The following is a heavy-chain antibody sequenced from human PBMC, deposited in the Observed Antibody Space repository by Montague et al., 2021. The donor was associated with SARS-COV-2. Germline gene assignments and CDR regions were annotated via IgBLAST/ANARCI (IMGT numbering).Heavy chain of an antibody. D-gene: IGHD3-22*01. J-gene: IGHJ6*01. CDR2: INHGGST. Sequence: SETLSLTCAVHGTSFSGYYWNWIRQPPGKGLEWIGEINHGGSTKYSPSLKSRLTISADTSKNQFSLKLTSVAAADTAVYYCARLRDGVVPSPILGVGPYYAESGFDVWGRGTTVTVSS. CDR3: ARLRDGVVPSPILGVGPYYAESGFDV. CDR1: GTSFSGYY. V-gene: IGHV4-34*01.